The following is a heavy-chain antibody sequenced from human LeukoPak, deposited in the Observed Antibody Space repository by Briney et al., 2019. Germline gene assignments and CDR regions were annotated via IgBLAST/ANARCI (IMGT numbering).Heavy chain of an antibody. CDR3: ASLPYCTNGICNPFDY. CDR1: GGSFSGYY. D-gene: IGHD2-8*01. CDR2: INHSGST. Sequence: SETLSLTCAVYGGSFSGYYWSWIRQPPGKGLEWIGEINHSGSTNYNPSLKSRVTISVDTSKNQFSLKLSSVTAADTAVYYCASLPYCTNGICNPFDYWGQGTLVTVSS. J-gene: IGHJ4*02. V-gene: IGHV4-34*01.